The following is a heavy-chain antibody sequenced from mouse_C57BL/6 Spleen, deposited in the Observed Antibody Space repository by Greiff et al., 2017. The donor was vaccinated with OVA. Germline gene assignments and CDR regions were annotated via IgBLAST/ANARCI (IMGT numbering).Heavy chain of an antibody. V-gene: IGHV1-82*01. Sequence: VQLQQSGPELVKPGASVKISCKASGYAFSSSWMNWVKQRPGKGLEWIGRIYPGDGDTNYNGKFKGKATLTADKSSSTAYMQLSSLTSEDSAVYFCAIYSFDYWGQGTTLTVSS. CDR2: IYPGDGDT. CDR3: AIYSFDY. J-gene: IGHJ2*01. CDR1: GYAFSSSW.